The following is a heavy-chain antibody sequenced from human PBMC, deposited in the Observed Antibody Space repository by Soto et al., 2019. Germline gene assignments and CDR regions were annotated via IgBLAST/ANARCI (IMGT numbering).Heavy chain of an antibody. CDR1: GFTFSSYA. CDR3: ASTRGYSGYPVLFY. D-gene: IGHD5-12*01. V-gene: IGHV3-30-3*01. Sequence: GGSLRLSCAASGFTFSSYAMHWVRQAPGKGLEWVAVISYDGSNKYYADSVKGRFTISRDNSKNTLYLQMNSLRAEDTAVYYCASTRGYSGYPVLFYWGQGTLVTVSS. CDR2: ISYDGSNK. J-gene: IGHJ4*02.